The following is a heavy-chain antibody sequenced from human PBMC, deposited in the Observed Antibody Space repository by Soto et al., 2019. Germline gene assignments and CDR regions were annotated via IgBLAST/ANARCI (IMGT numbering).Heavy chain of an antibody. CDR3: ARDTWNSPAPEIGYYGMDV. CDR2: IYYSGST. D-gene: IGHD1-7*01. Sequence: SDTLSLTCTVSGGSISSGGYYWSWIRQPPGKGLEWIGYIYYSGSTYYNPSLKSRVTISVDTSKNQFSLKLSSVTAADTAVYYCARDTWNSPAPEIGYYGMDVWGQGTTVNVSS. J-gene: IGHJ6*02. V-gene: IGHV4-30-4*02. CDR1: GGSISSGGYY.